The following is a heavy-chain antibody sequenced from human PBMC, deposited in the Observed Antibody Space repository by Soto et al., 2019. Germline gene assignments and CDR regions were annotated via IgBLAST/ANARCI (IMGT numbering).Heavy chain of an antibody. CDR3: ARGREQWLTPDWFGP. CDR2: IYYSGST. D-gene: IGHD6-19*01. CDR1: GASISSSSYY. Sequence: SETLSLTCTVSGASISSSSYYWGWIRQPPGKGLEWIGSIYYSGSTYYNPSLKSRVTISVDTSKNQFSLKLSSVTAADTAVYYCARGREQWLTPDWFGPWGQGTLVTVSS. J-gene: IGHJ5*02. V-gene: IGHV4-39*01.